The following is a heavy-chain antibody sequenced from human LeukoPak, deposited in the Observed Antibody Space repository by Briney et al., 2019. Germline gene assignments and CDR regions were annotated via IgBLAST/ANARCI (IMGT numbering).Heavy chain of an antibody. J-gene: IGHJ2*01. CDR1: GFTVSSNY. Sequence: GGSLRLSCAASGFTVSSNYMSWVRQAPGKGLEWVSVIYSGGSAYYSDSVKGRFTISRHNSKNTLYLQMTSLSAADTAVYYCVRDNGLLWGRGTLVTVSS. V-gene: IGHV3-53*04. CDR2: IYSGGSA. D-gene: IGHD2-2*03. CDR3: VRDNGLL.